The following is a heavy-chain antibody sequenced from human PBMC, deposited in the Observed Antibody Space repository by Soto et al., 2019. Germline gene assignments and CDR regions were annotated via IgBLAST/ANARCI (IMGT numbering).Heavy chain of an antibody. CDR1: GFTFSSYS. J-gene: IGHJ3*02. V-gene: IGHV3-21*01. D-gene: IGHD6-13*01. CDR2: ISSSSSYI. Sequence: GGSLRLSCAASGFTFSSYSMNWVRQAPGKGLEWVSSISSSSSYIYYADSVKGRFTISRDNAKNSLYLQMNSLRAEDTAVYYCAREVELVLGAYDSRGQGARVTVAS. CDR3: AREVELVLGAYDS.